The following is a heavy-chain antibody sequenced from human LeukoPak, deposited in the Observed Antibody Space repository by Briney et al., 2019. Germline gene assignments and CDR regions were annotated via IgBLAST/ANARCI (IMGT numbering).Heavy chain of an antibody. J-gene: IGHJ4*02. CDR1: GFTFSSYS. Sequence: PGGSLRLSCAASGFTFSSYSMNWVRQAPGKGLEWVSSISSSSSHIYYADSVKGRFTISRDNAKNSLYLQMNSLRAEDTAVYYCARDSSLGPAAAGLDYWGQGTLVTVSS. CDR2: ISSSSSHI. CDR3: ARDSSLGPAAAGLDY. V-gene: IGHV3-21*01. D-gene: IGHD6-13*01.